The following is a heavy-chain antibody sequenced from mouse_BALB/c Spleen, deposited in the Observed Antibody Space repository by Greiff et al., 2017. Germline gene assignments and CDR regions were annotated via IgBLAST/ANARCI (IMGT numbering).Heavy chain of an antibody. D-gene: IGHD1-1*01. J-gene: IGHJ2*01. CDR2: ISSGSSTI. CDR3: ARESYGSSFDY. V-gene: IGHV5-17*02. CDR1: GFTFSSFG. Sequence: DVQLKESGGGLVQPGGSRKLSCAASGFTFSSFGMHWVRQAPEKGLEWVAYISSGSSTIYYADTVKGRFTISRDNPKNTLFLQMTSLRSEDTAMYYCARESYGSSFDYWGQGTTLTVSS.